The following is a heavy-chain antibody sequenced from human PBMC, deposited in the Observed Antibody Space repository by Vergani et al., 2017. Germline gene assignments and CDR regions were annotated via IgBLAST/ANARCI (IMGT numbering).Heavy chain of an antibody. D-gene: IGHD3-22*01. CDR1: GGSISSYY. V-gene: IGHV4-59*01. CDR2: IYYSGST. CDR3: AGDRTYYYDSSGLHWWAFDI. J-gene: IGHJ3*02. Sequence: QVQLQESGPGLVKPSETLSLTCTVSGGSISSYYWSWIRQPPGKGLEWIGYIYYSGSTNYNPSLKSRVTISVDTSKNQFSLKLSSVTDADTAVYYCAGDRTYYYDSSGLHWWAFDIWGQGTMVTVSS.